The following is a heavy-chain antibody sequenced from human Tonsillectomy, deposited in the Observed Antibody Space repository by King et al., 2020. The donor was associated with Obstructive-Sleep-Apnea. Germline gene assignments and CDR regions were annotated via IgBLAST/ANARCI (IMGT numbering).Heavy chain of an antibody. Sequence: VQLVESGGGLLQTGGSLRLSCAASGFSFSSYAMNWVRQAPGKGLEWVSTISGSAGSTYYADSVKGRFTISRDNSKNTLYLQMNSLRAEDTAVYYCAKGRGDFDWLPNYYYYGMDVWVQGTTVTVSS. CDR1: GFSFSSYA. CDR2: ISGSAGST. CDR3: AKGRGDFDWLPNYYYYGMDV. D-gene: IGHD3-9*01. V-gene: IGHV3-23*04. J-gene: IGHJ6*02.